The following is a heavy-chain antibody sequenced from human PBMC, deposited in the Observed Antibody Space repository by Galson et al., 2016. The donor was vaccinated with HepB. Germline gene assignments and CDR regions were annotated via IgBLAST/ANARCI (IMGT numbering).Heavy chain of an antibody. CDR2: IWYDGKNK. D-gene: IGHD1-1*01. J-gene: IGHJ5*01. CDR1: GFTFSSYG. V-gene: IGHV3-33*01. Sequence: SLRLSCAASGFTFSSYGMHWVRQAPGKGLEWVAVIWYDGKNKYYADSVRGRFTISRDNSKNTVYLQMDSLRAEDTAVYYCGRDLTGAGTVSDSWGQGALVTVSS. CDR3: GRDLTGAGTVSDS.